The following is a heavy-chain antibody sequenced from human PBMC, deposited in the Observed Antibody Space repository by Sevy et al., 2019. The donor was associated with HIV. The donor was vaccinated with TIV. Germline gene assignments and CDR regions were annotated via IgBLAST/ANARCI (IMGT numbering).Heavy chain of an antibody. V-gene: IGHV3-53*01. CDR3: ARDYFRDFWSGYYYGMDV. D-gene: IGHD3-3*01. CDR1: GFTVSSNY. Sequence: GGSLRLSCAASGFTVSSNYMSWVRQAPGKGLEWVSVIYSGGSTYYEDSVKGRFTISRDNSKNTLYLQMNSLRAEDTAVYYCARDYFRDFWSGYYYGMDVWGQGTTVTVSS. J-gene: IGHJ6*02. CDR2: IYSGGST.